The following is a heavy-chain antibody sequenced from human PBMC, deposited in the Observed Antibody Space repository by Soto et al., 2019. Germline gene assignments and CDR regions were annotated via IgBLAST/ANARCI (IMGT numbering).Heavy chain of an antibody. Sequence: GGSLRLSCAASGFTFSSYWMSWVRQAPGKGLEWVAKISQDGSEIYYVDSVKGRFTISRDNAKNSLYLQMNSLRVDDAAVYYCARAFSGDYVNWGQGALVTVSS. V-gene: IGHV3-7*01. CDR2: ISQDGSEI. D-gene: IGHD4-17*01. J-gene: IGHJ4*02. CDR1: GFTFSSYW. CDR3: ARAFSGDYVN.